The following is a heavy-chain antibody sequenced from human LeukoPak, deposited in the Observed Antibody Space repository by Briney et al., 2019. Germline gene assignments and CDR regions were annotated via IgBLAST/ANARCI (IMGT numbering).Heavy chain of an antibody. V-gene: IGHV3-30*02. CDR2: IRYDGSNK. CDR3: ARDLRGSSSY. Sequence: PGGSLRLSCAASGFTFSSYGMHWVRQAPGKGLEWVAFIRYDGSNKYYADSVKGRFTISRDNAKNSLYLQMNSLRAEDTAVYYCARDLRGSSSYWGQGTLVTVSS. CDR1: GFTFSSYG. J-gene: IGHJ4*02. D-gene: IGHD6-13*01.